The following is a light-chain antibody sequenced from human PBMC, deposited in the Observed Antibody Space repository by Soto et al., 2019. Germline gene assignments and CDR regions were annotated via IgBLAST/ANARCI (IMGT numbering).Light chain of an antibody. V-gene: IGKV1-5*01. J-gene: IGKJ1*01. CDR1: QSISNW. Sequence: QLTQSPSTLPAYVGDRDTITCRASQSISNWLGWYQQKAGTAPQLLIYHASTLESGVPSRFSGSGSGTEFTLTISRLQPDDFANYYCQQFMSYSFGQGTKVDIK. CDR2: HAS. CDR3: QQFMSYS.